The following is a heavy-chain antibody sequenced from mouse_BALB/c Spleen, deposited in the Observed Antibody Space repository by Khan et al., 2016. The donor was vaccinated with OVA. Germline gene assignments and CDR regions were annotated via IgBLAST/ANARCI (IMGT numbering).Heavy chain of an antibody. CDR2: INTYTGEP. CDR1: GYTFTSYG. Sequence: QIQLVQSGPELKKPGETVKISCKASGYTFTSYGMNWVKQAPGKGLKWMGWINTYTGEPTYADDFKGRFAFSLATSASTAYLQINNLKNEDTATYFCARPPYFSYVMVYWGQGTSVTVSS. D-gene: IGHD2-10*01. V-gene: IGHV9-3-1*01. J-gene: IGHJ4*01. CDR3: ARPPYFSYVMVY.